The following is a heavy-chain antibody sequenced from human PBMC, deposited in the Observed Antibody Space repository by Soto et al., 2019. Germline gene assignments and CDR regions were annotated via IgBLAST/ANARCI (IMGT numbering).Heavy chain of an antibody. CDR2: IYYSGST. J-gene: IGHJ5*02. V-gene: IGHV4-59*01. Sequence: PPETQSLTYTISVASISRYYESSMRPPPGKGLEWIGYIYYSGSTNYNPSLKSRVTISVDTSKNQFSLKLSSVTAADTAVYYCARDHCSGGSCYSNWFDPWGQGTLVTVSS. CDR1: VASISRYY. CDR3: ARDHCSGGSCYSNWFDP. D-gene: IGHD2-15*01.